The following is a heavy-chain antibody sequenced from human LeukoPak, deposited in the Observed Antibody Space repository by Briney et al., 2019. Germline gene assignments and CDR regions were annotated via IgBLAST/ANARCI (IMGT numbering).Heavy chain of an antibody. J-gene: IGHJ4*02. CDR3: AKDSGYYAVFSYFDY. Sequence: PGGSLRLSCAASGFTFSSYSMNWVRQAPGKGLEWVSSISSSSSYIYYADSMKGRFTISRDNSKNTLYLQMNSLRAEDTAVYYCAKDSGYYAVFSYFDYWGQGTLVTVSS. V-gene: IGHV3-21*04. D-gene: IGHD3-3*01. CDR1: GFTFSSYS. CDR2: ISSSSSYI.